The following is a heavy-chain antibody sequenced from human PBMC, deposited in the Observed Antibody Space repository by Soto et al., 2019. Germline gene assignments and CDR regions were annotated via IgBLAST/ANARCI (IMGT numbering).Heavy chain of an antibody. D-gene: IGHD3-3*01. Sequence: ASVKVSCKASGYTFTGYYMHWVRQAPGQGLEWMGWINPNSGGTNYAQKFQGRVTMTRDTSISTAYMELSRLRSDDTAVYYCARDPGSDFWSGNWFDPWGQGTLVPVSS. CDR2: INPNSGGT. CDR1: GYTFTGYY. V-gene: IGHV1-2*02. J-gene: IGHJ5*02. CDR3: ARDPGSDFWSGNWFDP.